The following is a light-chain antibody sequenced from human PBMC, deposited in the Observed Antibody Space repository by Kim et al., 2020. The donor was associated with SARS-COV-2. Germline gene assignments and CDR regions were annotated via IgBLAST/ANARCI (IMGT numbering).Light chain of an antibody. CDR2: ASS. J-gene: IGKJ2*01. CDR1: QNITNY. V-gene: IGKV1-39*01. Sequence: DIQMTQSPSSLSASIGDTVSLTCRASQNITNYLNWYQQKPGNPPKILIYASSTLRRGVPSRFRGSGSGADFTLTISSLQPEDFATYHCQQTYSASFTFGQGTKLEI. CDR3: QQTYSASFT.